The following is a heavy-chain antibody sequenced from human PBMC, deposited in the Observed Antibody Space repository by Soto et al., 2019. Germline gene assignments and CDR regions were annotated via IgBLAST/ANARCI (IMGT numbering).Heavy chain of an antibody. D-gene: IGHD6-6*01. CDR2: VSFEGSNR. CDR1: GFTFSGYG. V-gene: IGHV3-30*18. Sequence: QVQVVESGGGVVQPGRSLRLCCVASGFTFSGYGMHWVRQAPGKGLEWVAIVSFEGSNRYYADSVKGRFTVSRDNSRNTLSLQMNSLTPDDTAVYYCAKGGSSSARYFDTWGQGTLVTVSS. J-gene: IGHJ5*02. CDR3: AKGGSSSARYFDT.